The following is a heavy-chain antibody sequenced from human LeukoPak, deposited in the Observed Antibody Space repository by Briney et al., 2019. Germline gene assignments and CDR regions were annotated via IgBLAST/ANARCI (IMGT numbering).Heavy chain of an antibody. CDR1: GGSFSGYY. CDR3: ARGGLYSSGWYAGY. Sequence: SETLSLTCAVYGGSFSGYYWSWIRQPPGKGLEWIGEINHSGSTNYNPSLKSRVTISVDTSKNQFSLKLSSVTAADTAVYYCARGGLYSSGWYAGYWGQGTLVTVSS. V-gene: IGHV4-34*01. J-gene: IGHJ4*02. D-gene: IGHD6-19*01. CDR2: INHSGST.